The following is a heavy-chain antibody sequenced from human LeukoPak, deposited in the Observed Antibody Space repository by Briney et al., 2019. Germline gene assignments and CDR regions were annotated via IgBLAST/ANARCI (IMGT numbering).Heavy chain of an antibody. D-gene: IGHD5-18*01. CDR2: IDSDGTNR. V-gene: IGHV3-74*01. J-gene: IGHJ4*02. CDR3: VRVGYSYGYGDWNHFDY. CDR1: GFTFSRYW. Sequence: SGGSLRLSCAASGFTFSRYWMHWVRQAPGKGLGWVSRIDSDGTNRDYADSVKGRFTISRDNSKHTLYLQMNCLRAEDTAVYFCVRVGYSYGYGDWNHFDYWGQGTLVTVSS.